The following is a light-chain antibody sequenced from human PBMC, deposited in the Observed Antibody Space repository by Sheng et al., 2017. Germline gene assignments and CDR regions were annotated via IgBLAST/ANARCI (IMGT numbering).Light chain of an antibody. Sequence: QLVLTQPPSVSGAPGQRVTISCTGSSSNIGSGYDVHWYQQFPGTAPKFLIYGNNNRPSGVPDRFSGSKSGTSASLAITGLQAEDEADYYCQSYDNNLSNVVFGGGTKLTVL. V-gene: IGLV1-40*01. CDR1: SSNIGSGYD. CDR3: QSYDNNLSNVV. J-gene: IGLJ2*01. CDR2: GNN.